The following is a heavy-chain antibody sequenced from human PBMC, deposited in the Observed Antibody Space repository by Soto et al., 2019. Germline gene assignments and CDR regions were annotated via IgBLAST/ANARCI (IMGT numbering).Heavy chain of an antibody. J-gene: IGHJ6*02. CDR2: IYYIGST. D-gene: IGHD6-13*01. Sequence: PSETLSLTCTVSGASISIGGYFWSGIRQHPGKGLEWIGYIYYIGSTYYNPSLKSRVTISVDTSKNQFSLKLTSVTAADTAVYYCARDLQYSRLFYGMDVWGQGTTVTVSS. V-gene: IGHV4-31*03. CDR3: ARDLQYSRLFYGMDV. CDR1: GASISIGGYF.